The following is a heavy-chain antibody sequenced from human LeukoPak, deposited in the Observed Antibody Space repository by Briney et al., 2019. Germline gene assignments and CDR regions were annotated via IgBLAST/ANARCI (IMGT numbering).Heavy chain of an antibody. CDR2: LLFRGTA. V-gene: IGHV4-59*01. Sequence: SETLSLTCNASGASISDYYWSWVRQSPEKGLEWIASLLFRGTAHYNPSLRSRVAISDDTSNNQFFLRLTSVTTTDTAVYYCARDRRSGYYLPDAFDIWGQGTMVTVSS. D-gene: IGHD3-22*01. J-gene: IGHJ3*02. CDR1: GASISDYY. CDR3: ARDRRSGYYLPDAFDI.